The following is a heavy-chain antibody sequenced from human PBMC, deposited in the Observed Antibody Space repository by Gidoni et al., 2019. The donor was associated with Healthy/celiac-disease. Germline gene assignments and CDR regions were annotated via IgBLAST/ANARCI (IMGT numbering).Heavy chain of an antibody. CDR1: GGPISRYY. CDR2: IYYSGST. Sequence: QVQLQESGPGLVKPSETLSLTCTASGGPISRYYWSWIRQPPGKGLEWIGNIYYSGSTNYNPSLKSRVTISVDTSKTQFSLKLSSVTAADTAVYYCARGHVPDYDFWSGYEKMGPGMDVWGQGTTVTVSS. D-gene: IGHD3-3*01. V-gene: IGHV4-59*01. J-gene: IGHJ6*02. CDR3: ARGHVPDYDFWSGYEKMGPGMDV.